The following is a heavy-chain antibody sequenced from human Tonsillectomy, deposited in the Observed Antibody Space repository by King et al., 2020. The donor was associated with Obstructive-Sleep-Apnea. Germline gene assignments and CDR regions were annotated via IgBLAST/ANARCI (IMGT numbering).Heavy chain of an antibody. J-gene: IGHJ4*02. CDR2: IYYSGGT. CDR3: ASREYYYDSSGYYSPFDY. CDR1: GGSISSYY. D-gene: IGHD3-22*01. Sequence: QLQESGPGLVKPSETLSLTCTVSGGSISSYYWSWIRQPPGKGLEWIGYIYYSGGTNYNPSLKSRVTISVDTSKNHLSLKLSSVTAAETAVYYCASREYYYDSSGYYSPFDYWGQGTLVTVSS. V-gene: IGHV4-59*01.